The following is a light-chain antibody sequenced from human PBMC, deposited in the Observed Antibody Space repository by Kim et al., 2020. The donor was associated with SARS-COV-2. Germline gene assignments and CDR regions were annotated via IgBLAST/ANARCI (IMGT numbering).Light chain of an antibody. V-gene: IGLV10-54*01. Sequence: RQTAALTCTGNSNKVGYKGAVWLQQHQGHPPKVLSYRDKNRPSGISERLSASRSGNTASLTITGLQPEDEADYYCSAWDSSLSGWVFGGGTQLTVL. J-gene: IGLJ3*02. CDR1: SNKVGYKG. CDR2: RDK. CDR3: SAWDSSLSGWV.